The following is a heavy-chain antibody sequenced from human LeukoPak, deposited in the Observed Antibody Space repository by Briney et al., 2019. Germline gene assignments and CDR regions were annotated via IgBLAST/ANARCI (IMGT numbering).Heavy chain of an antibody. V-gene: IGHV1-18*01. CDR3: ARDIVATKHAFDI. CDR1: GYTFTSYG. D-gene: IGHD5-12*01. CDR2: ISAYNGNT. Sequence: ASVKVSCKASGYTFTSYGISWVRQAPGQGLEWMGWISAYNGNTNYAQKLQGRVTMTRDTSISTAYMELSRLRSDDTAVYYCARDIVATKHAFDIWGQGTMVAVSS. J-gene: IGHJ3*02.